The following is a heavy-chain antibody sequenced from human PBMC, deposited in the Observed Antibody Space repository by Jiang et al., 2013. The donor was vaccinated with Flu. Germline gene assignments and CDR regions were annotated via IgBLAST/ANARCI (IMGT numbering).Heavy chain of an antibody. CDR2: VDPEDGEA. V-gene: IGHV1-69-2*01. D-gene: IGHD3-9*01. Sequence: SGAEVKKPGASVKVSCKASGYTFTSYGISWVRQAPGQGLEWMGLVDPEDGEARYPEKFQGRVNITAVTSRDTAYMELSSLRSEDTAVYYCATGYNILTGYYIHAFNMWGQGTMITVSS. CDR3: ATGYNILTGYYIHAFNM. CDR1: GYTFTSYG. J-gene: IGHJ3*02.